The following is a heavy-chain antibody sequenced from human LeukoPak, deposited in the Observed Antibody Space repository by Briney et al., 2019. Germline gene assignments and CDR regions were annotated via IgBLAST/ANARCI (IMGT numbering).Heavy chain of an antibody. D-gene: IGHD6-19*01. J-gene: IGHJ4*02. CDR1: GFTFSSYA. CDR3: LCSGCYGGFDY. V-gene: IGHV3-49*04. Sequence: PGGSLRLSCAASGFTFSSYAMSWVRQAPGKGLEWVSFIRSKAYGGTTQYAASVKGRFTISRDDSKSIAYLQMNSLKTEDTAVYYCLCSGCYGGFDYWGQGTLVTVSS. CDR2: IRSKAYGGTT.